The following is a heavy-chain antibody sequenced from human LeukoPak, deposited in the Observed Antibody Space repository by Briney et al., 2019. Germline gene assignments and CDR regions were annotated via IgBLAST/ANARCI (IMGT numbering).Heavy chain of an antibody. Sequence: GGSLRLSCAASEFTFSAYWMHWVRQAPGKGLVWVSRVRGDGSMTNYADSVKGRFTISRDNAKNTLYLQMNSLRLEDTAVYYCARENLAAAADYWGQGTVVTVSS. D-gene: IGHD6-25*01. CDR1: EFTFSAYW. CDR2: VRGDGSMT. CDR3: ARENLAAAADY. V-gene: IGHV3-74*01. J-gene: IGHJ4*02.